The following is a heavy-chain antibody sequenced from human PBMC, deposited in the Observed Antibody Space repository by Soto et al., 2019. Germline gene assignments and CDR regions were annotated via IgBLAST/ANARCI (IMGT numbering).Heavy chain of an antibody. CDR1: GFTFGSHW. V-gene: IGHV3-7*01. J-gene: IGHJ4*02. CDR3: XXXXXXXXXXINDF. Sequence: EVQLVESGGDLVQPGGSLRLSCAASGFTFGSHWMTWVRQAPGKXXXWVANIKQDGSEKYXVDSVKGRFTISRDNAKXXXXXXXXXXXXXXXXXXXXXXXXXXXXXXINDFWGQGTLVTVSS. CDR2: IKQDGSEK.